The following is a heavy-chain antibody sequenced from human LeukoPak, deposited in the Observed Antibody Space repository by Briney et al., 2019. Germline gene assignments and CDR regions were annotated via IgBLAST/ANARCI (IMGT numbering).Heavy chain of an antibody. J-gene: IGHJ4*02. CDR2: ISVDGETT. CDR3: AQGYSSGWFPN. CDR1: GFSVSSFG. V-gene: IGHV3-23*01. D-gene: IGHD2-15*01. Sequence: GGSLRLSCAVSGFSVSSFGMSWVRQAPGKGLEWISAISVDGETTWYADSVKGWFIIPRDNSKNTLYLQLSSLRAEDTAVYYCAQGYSSGWFPNWGQGSLVSVSS.